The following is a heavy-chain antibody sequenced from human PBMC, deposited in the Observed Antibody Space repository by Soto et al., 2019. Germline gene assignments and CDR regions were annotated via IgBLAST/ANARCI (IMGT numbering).Heavy chain of an antibody. D-gene: IGHD3-3*01. CDR1: GGSISSSSYY. V-gene: IGHV4-39*01. J-gene: IGHJ6*02. CDR2: IYYSGST. Sequence: PSETRSLTCTVSGGSISSSSYYWGWIRRPPGKGLEWIGSIYYSGSTYYNPSLKSRVTISVDTSKNQFSLKLSSVTAADTAVYYCARLGTNYDFWSGYYGMDVWGQGTTVTVSS. CDR3: ARLGTNYDFWSGYYGMDV.